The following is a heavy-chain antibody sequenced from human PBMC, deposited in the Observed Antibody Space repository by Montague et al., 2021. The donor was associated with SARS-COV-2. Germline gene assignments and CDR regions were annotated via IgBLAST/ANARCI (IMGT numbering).Heavy chain of an antibody. Sequence: VKPTQTLTLTCTFSGFSLRTSGMCVSWIRQPPGKVLEWLAVIGWDDDKSYSTSLKTRLTISKDTSKNQVVLTMTNMDPVDTATYYCARMPDQVWLDYWGQGILVTVSS. V-gene: IGHV2-70*01. CDR2: IGWDDDK. CDR3: ARMPDQVWLDY. CDR1: GFSLRTSGMC. J-gene: IGHJ4*02. D-gene: IGHD5-18*01.